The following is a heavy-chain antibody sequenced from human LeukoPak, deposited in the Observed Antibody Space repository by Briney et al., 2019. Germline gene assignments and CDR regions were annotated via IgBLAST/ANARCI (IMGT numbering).Heavy chain of an antibody. V-gene: IGHV4-59*01. CDR3: AREGGSYYPHYYFDD. Sequence: SETLSLTCTVSGGSISSYYRSWIRQPPGKGLEWIGYIYYSGSTNYNPSLKSRVTISVDTSKNQFSLKLSSVTAADTAVYYCAREGGSYYPHYYFDDWGQGTLVTVSS. D-gene: IGHD1-26*01. J-gene: IGHJ4*02. CDR2: IYYSGST. CDR1: GGSISSYY.